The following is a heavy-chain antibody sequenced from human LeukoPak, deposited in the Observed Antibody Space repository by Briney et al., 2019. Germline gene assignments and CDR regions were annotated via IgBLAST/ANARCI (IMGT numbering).Heavy chain of an antibody. CDR3: ARDGDGPTLGEYQLLSPTYYYYYMDV. D-gene: IGHD2-2*01. CDR2: IIPILGIA. Sequence: SVKVSCKASGGTFSSYTISWVRQAPGQGLEWMGRIIPILGIANYAQKFQGRVTITADKSTSTAYMELSSLRSEDTAVYYCARDGDGPTLGEYQLLSPTYYYYYMDVWGKGTTVTVSS. CDR1: GGTFSSYT. J-gene: IGHJ6*03. V-gene: IGHV1-69*04.